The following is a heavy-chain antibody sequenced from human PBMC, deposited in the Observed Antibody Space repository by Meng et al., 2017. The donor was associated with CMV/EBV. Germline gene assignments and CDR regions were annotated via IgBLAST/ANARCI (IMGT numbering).Heavy chain of an antibody. D-gene: IGHD6-6*01. J-gene: IGHJ5*02. V-gene: IGHV1-46*01. CDR3: AREEGIAARSDWFDP. CDR1: GYTFTSYY. Sequence: QWQVGRVGAEGKKPGASVKVSCKASGYTFTSYYMHWVRQAPGQGLEWMGIINPSGGSTSYAQKFQGRVTMTRDTSTSTVYMELSSLRSEDTAVYYCAREEGIAARSDWFDPWGQGTLVTVSS. CDR2: INPSGGST.